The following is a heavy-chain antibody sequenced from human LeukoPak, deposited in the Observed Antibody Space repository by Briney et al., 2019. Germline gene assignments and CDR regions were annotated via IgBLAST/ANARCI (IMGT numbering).Heavy chain of an antibody. CDR2: IGISSNKI. Sequence: GGSLRLSRAASGFTFSSYSMNWVRQAPGKGLEWVSSIGISSNKIYYADSVKGRFIVSRDNAKNSVYLQMNSLRAEDTAVYYCARDLREWYYDPNGNYFSYGMDVWGQGTTVVVSS. CDR3: ARDLREWYYDPNGNYFSYGMDV. D-gene: IGHD3-22*01. V-gene: IGHV3-21*01. J-gene: IGHJ6*02. CDR1: GFTFSSYS.